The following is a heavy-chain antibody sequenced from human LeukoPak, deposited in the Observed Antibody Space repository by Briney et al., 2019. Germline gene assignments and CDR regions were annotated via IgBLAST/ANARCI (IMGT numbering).Heavy chain of an antibody. D-gene: IGHD2-15*01. V-gene: IGHV1-8*03. CDR2: MNPNSGNT. J-gene: IGHJ6*03. Sequence: ASVKVSCKASGYTFTSYDINWVRQATGQGLEWMGWMNPNSGNTGYAQKFQGRVTITRNTSISTAYMELSSLRSEDTAVYYCARAERTYCSGGTCYWYYMDVWGKGTTVTISS. CDR3: ARAERTYCSGGTCYWYYMDV. CDR1: GYTFTSYD.